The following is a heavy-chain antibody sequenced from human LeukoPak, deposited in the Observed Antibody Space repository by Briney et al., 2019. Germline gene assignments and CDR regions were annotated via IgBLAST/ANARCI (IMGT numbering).Heavy chain of an antibody. Sequence: GGSLRLSCAASGFTLSNAWMSWVRQAPGKGLEWVGRIKSKTDGGTTDYAAPVKGRFTISRDDSKNTLYLQMNSLKTEDTAVYYCTTDHWEFSSGYHLGNYWGQGTLVTVSS. CDR3: TTDHWEFSSGYHLGNY. D-gene: IGHD3-22*01. CDR1: GFTLSNAW. J-gene: IGHJ4*02. V-gene: IGHV3-15*01. CDR2: IKSKTDGGTT.